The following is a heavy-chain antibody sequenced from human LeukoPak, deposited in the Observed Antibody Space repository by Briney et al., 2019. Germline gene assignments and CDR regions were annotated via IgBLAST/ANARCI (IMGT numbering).Heavy chain of an antibody. CDR2: ISGSDGST. V-gene: IGHV3-23*01. D-gene: IGHD6-19*01. J-gene: IGHJ4*02. Sequence: GGSLRLSCAASGFTFSSYAMSWVRQAPGRGLEWFSAISGSDGSTYYADSVKGRFTISRDDSKNTLYLQMNSLRVEDTAVYYCAKFVGSGWYNFDYWGQGTLVTVSS. CDR3: AKFVGSGWYNFDY. CDR1: GFTFSSYA.